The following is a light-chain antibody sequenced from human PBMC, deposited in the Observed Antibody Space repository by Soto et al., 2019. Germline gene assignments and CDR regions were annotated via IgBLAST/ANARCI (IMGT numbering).Light chain of an antibody. CDR2: GSS. V-gene: IGKV1-39*01. J-gene: IGKJ1*01. CDR1: RNVDDK. Sequence: DIQMTQSPSSLSASVGDRVTITCRARRNVDDKVNWYQQKPGKAPKLLIYGSSTLYGGVPSRFSGSGSGTAFTLTVSSLNPEDFAVYFCQQSYCTPWTFGLGTKVEV. CDR3: QQSYCTPWT.